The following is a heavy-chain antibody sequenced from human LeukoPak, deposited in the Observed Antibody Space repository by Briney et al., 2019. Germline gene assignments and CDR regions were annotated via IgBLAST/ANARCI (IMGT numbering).Heavy chain of an antibody. CDR1: GGSISSGGHS. V-gene: IGHV4-31*03. D-gene: IGHD5/OR15-5a*01. Sequence: SETLSLTCTVSGGSISSGGHSWSCIRQHPAKGLEWIGYIYFSGSAYYNPSLESRVTISKDTSKNQFSLKLTSVTAADTAVYYCTRGSLRLFGYWGRGTLVTVSS. J-gene: IGHJ4*02. CDR3: TRGSLRLFGY. CDR2: IYFSGSA.